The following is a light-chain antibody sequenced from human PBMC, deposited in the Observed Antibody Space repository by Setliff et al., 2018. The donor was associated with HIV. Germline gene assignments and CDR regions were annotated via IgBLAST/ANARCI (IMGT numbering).Light chain of an antibody. Sequence: QSVLAQPASVSGSPGQSITISCTGTSSDVGDYNFVSWYQHYPGKAPKLMIYEVSNRPSGVSNRFSGSKSGNTASLTISGLQAEDEADDYCSSYTSSSTHVIFGGGTKVTVL. J-gene: IGLJ2*01. V-gene: IGLV2-14*01. CDR1: SSDVGDYNF. CDR3: SSYTSSSTHVI. CDR2: EVS.